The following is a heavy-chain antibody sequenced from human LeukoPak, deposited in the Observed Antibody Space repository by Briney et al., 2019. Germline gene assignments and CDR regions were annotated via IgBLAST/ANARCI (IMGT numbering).Heavy chain of an antibody. CDR1: GFTFSSYG. V-gene: IGHV3-23*01. Sequence: GGSLRLSCAASGFTFSSYGMHWVRQVPGKGLEWVSTISTSGGHTYYADSVRGRFTISRDNSKNTLVLQMNSLRAEDTAVYYCAKDLAAGSGGDAFDIWGQGTMATVSS. J-gene: IGHJ3*02. CDR2: ISTSGGHT. CDR3: AKDLAAGSGGDAFDI. D-gene: IGHD1-14*01.